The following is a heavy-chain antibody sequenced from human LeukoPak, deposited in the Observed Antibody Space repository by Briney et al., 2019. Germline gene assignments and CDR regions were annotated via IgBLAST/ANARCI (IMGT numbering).Heavy chain of an antibody. CDR2: IYTSGST. CDR3: ARDLFARYFDWLSPHDAFDI. J-gene: IGHJ3*02. CDR1: GGSISSYY. D-gene: IGHD3-9*01. Sequence: SGTLSLTCSVSGGSISSYYWSWIRQPAGKGLEWIGRIYTSGSTNYNPSLKSRVTMSVDTSKNQFSLKLSSVTAADTAVYYCARDLFARYFDWLSPHDAFDIWGQGTMVTVSS. V-gene: IGHV4-4*07.